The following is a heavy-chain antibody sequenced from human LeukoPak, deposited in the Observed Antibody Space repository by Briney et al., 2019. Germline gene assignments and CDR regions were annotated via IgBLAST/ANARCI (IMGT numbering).Heavy chain of an antibody. CDR2: IHHSGSA. CDR1: GDSISGYY. J-gene: IGHJ3*02. Sequence: SETLSLTCNVSGDSISGYYWSWIRQPPGKGLEWIGDIHHSGSATYNPSLKSRVTISGDTSKNQFSLKLRSVTAADTAVYFCTRDRTTITRGAFDIWGQGTMVTVSS. V-gene: IGHV4-59*01. D-gene: IGHD4-11*01. CDR3: TRDRTTITRGAFDI.